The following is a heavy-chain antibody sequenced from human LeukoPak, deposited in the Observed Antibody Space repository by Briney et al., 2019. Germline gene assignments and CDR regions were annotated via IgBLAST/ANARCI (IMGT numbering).Heavy chain of an antibody. V-gene: IGHV3-48*01. CDR1: GFTFSSYS. CDR3: ARDAPIVVVPADAFDI. D-gene: IGHD2-2*01. CDR2: ISSSSTI. J-gene: IGHJ3*02. Sequence: GGSLRLSCAASGFTFSSYSMNWVRQAPGKGLEWVSYISSSSTIYYADSVKGRFTISRDNAKNSLYLQMNSLRAEDTAVYYCARDAPIVVVPADAFDIWGQGTMVTVSS.